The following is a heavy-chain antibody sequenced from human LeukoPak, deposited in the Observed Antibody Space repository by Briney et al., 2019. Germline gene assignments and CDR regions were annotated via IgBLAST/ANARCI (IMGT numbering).Heavy chain of an antibody. J-gene: IGHJ4*02. D-gene: IGHD3-22*01. CDR1: GGSISSGGYY. CDR2: IYYSGST. CDR3: VRGYDSRMYYFDY. Sequence: SETLSLTCTVSGGSISSGGYYWSWIRQHPGKGLEWIGYIYYSGSTYYNPSLKSRVTISVDTSKNQFSLKLSSVTAADTAVYYCVRGYDSRMYYFDYWGQGTLVTVSS. V-gene: IGHV4-31*03.